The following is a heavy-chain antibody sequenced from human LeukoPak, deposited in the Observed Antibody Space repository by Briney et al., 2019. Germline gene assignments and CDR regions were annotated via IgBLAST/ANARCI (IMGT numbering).Heavy chain of an antibody. CDR2: IYHSGST. J-gene: IGHJ4*02. Sequence: PSETLSLTCTVSGGSITNYYWSWIRQPPGKGLEYIGFIYHSGSTNYNPSLKSRVTMSVDKSKNQCFLRLSSVTAADTAIYFCARSTQDSSTSFDYWGQGTLVTVSS. V-gene: IGHV4-59*01. CDR1: GGSITNYY. D-gene: IGHD6-6*01. CDR3: ARSTQDSSTSFDY.